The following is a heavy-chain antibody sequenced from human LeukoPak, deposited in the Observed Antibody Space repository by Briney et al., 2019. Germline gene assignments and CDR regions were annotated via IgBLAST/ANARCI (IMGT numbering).Heavy chain of an antibody. CDR3: LRGDRRDY. Sequence: GGSLRLSCVAAGFSLRVSGMNWARQAPGKGLEWVSSIGSSGGYMFYADSVKGRFIISRDNAKDSLYLQMNSLRVEDTAVYYCLRGDRRDYWGQGTLVTVSS. J-gene: IGHJ4*02. V-gene: IGHV3-21*06. CDR2: IGSSGGYM. CDR1: GFSLRVSG.